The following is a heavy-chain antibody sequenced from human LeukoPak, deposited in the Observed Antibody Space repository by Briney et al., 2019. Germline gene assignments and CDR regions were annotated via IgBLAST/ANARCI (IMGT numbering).Heavy chain of an antibody. J-gene: IGHJ4*02. V-gene: IGHV3-33*06. CDR1: GFTFSSYG. Sequence: PGGSLRLSCAASGFTFSSYGMHWVRQAPGKGLEWVAVIWYDGSNKYYADSVKGRFTISRDNSKNTLYLQMNSLRAEDTAVYYCAKEEAGSSPIAYYFDYWGQGTLVTVSS. CDR3: AKEEAGSSPIAYYFDY. CDR2: IWYDGSNK. D-gene: IGHD6-6*01.